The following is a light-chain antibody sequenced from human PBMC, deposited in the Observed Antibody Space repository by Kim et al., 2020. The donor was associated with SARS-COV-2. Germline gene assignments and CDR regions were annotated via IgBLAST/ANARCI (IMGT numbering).Light chain of an antibody. CDR3: EHYVIWPS. V-gene: IGKV3-15*01. Sequence: SRGESAPLDCRARQRDRPNLAWYAQRPAQAPRLLIYGACTRATGGPGMFSGSGSGTDFTLTMSSMQSEDFAVYYCEHYVIWPSFGQGKRREIK. CDR2: GAC. CDR1: QRDRPN. J-gene: IGKJ5*01.